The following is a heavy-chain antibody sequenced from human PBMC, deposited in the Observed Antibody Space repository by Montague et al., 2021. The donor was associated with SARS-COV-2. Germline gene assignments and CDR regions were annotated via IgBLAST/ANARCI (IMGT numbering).Heavy chain of an antibody. CDR3: AGDGVYYDILTGYPQAGHYYYYYMDV. D-gene: IGHD3-9*01. J-gene: IGHJ6*03. CDR1: GFTFSSYG. CDR2: ISYDGSNK. V-gene: IGHV3-30*19. Sequence: SLRLSCAASGFTFSSYGMHWVRQAPGKGLEWVAVISYDGSNKYYADSVKGRFTISRDNSKNTLYLQMNSLRAEDTAVYYCAGDGVYYDILTGYPQAGHYYYYYMDVWGKGTTVTVSS.